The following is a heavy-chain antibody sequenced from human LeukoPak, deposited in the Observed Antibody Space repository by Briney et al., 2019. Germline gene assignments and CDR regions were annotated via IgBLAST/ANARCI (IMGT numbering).Heavy chain of an antibody. V-gene: IGHV1-69*04. Sequence: ASVKVSCKASGGTFSSYAISWVRQAPGQGLEWMGRIIPIFGIANYAQKFQGRVTITADKSTSTACMELSSLRSEDTAVYYCARVQGYDFWSGYGMDVWGQGTTVTVSS. J-gene: IGHJ6*02. D-gene: IGHD3-3*01. CDR3: ARVQGYDFWSGYGMDV. CDR1: GGTFSSYA. CDR2: IIPIFGIA.